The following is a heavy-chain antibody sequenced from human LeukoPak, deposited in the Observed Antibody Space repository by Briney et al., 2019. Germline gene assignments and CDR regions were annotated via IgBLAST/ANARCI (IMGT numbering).Heavy chain of an antibody. CDR3: ARARASGGLNRRYWYFDL. D-gene: IGHD3-9*01. CDR1: GFTVSSNY. Sequence: PGGSLRLSCVASGFTVSSNYMSWVRQAPGKGLEWVSVIYSGVTTYYADSVKGRFTISRDNSKNTLYLQMNSLTAEDTAVYYCARARASGGLNRRYWYFDLWGRGTLVTVSS. CDR2: IYSGVTT. V-gene: IGHV3-53*01. J-gene: IGHJ2*01.